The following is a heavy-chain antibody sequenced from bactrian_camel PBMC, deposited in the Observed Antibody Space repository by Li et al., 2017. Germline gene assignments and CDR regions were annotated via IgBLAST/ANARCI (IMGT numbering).Heavy chain of an antibody. CDR2: IKSDGTT. CDR1: GFDFDDFD. J-gene: IGHJ6*01. V-gene: IGHV3S63*01. CDR3: AAENRCLLRGGIWTPDPDFGH. D-gene: IGHD3*01. Sequence: HVQLVESGGGSVQAGGSLRLSCTASGFDFDDFDMGWYRQGPGNECELVSSIKSDGTTSYADSVNGRFTISQDNAKNTVYLQMNNLKAEDSAMYYCAAENRCLLRGGIWTPDPDFGHWGQGTQVTVS.